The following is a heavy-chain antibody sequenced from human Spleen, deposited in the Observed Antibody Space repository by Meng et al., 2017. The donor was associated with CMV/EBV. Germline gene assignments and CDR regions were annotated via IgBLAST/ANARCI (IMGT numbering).Heavy chain of an antibody. CDR2: INHSGST. CDR3: ARGPRTIFGVVITQNWFDP. V-gene: IGHV4-34*01. D-gene: IGHD3-3*01. CDR1: SFSGYY. J-gene: IGHJ5*02. Sequence: SFSGYYWSWSRQPPGKGLEWIGEINHSGSTNYNPSLKSRVTISVDTSKNQFSLKLSSVTAADTAVYYCARGPRTIFGVVITQNWFDPWGQGTLVTVSS.